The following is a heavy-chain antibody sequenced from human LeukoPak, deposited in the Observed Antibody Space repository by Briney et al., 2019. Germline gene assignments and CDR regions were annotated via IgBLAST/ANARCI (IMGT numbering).Heavy chain of an antibody. J-gene: IGHJ4*02. D-gene: IGHD6-19*01. Sequence: PGGSLRLSCAASGFTFSDYYMTWIRQAPGKGLEWVSYISSTSSYIKYADSVKGRFTISRDNAKNSLYLQMRSLRVEHTAVYYCARVWIGAGGAVAGTGNYYFDYWGQGTLVTVSS. CDR1: GFTFSDYY. CDR2: ISSTSSYI. CDR3: ARVWIGAGGAVAGTGNYYFDY. V-gene: IGHV3-11*05.